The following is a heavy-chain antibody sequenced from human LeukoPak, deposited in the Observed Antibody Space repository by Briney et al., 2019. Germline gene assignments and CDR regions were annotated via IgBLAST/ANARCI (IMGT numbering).Heavy chain of an antibody. J-gene: IGHJ6*03. CDR2: IYYSGST. CDR1: GGSISSGGYS. Sequence: SETLSLTCAVSGGSISSGGYSWSWIRQPPGTGLEWIGYIYYSGSTYYNPSLKSRVTISVDTSKNQFSLKLSSVTAADTAVYYCARGPHLGTTVLDYYYYYMDVWGKGTTVTVSS. CDR3: ARGPHLGTTVLDYYYYYMDV. D-gene: IGHD4-17*01. V-gene: IGHV4-30-4*07.